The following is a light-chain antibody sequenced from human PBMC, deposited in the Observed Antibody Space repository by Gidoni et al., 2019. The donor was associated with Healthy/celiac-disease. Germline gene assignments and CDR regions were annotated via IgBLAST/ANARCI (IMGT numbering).Light chain of an antibody. Sequence: RVTISCRAIQSINSYLNWYQQKPGKAPKRLIYAVSSLQSGVPSRVSGSGSGTDFTLTLRSLQPEDFATYYCQQSYSTPRTFGPGTKVEIK. V-gene: IGKV1-39*01. CDR3: QQSYSTPRT. CDR2: AVS. J-gene: IGKJ1*01. CDR1: QSINSY.